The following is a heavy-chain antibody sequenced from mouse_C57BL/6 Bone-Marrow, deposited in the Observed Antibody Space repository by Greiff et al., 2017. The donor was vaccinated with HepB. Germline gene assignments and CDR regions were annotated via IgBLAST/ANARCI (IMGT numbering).Heavy chain of an antibody. J-gene: IGHJ1*03. V-gene: IGHV1-63*01. Sequence: QVQLQQSGAELVRPGTSVKMSCKASGYTFTNYWIGWAKQRPGHGLEWIGDIYPGGGYTNYNEKFKGKATLTADKSSSTAYMQFSSLTSEDSAIYYCARAITTVVATWDWYFDVWGTGTTVTVSS. CDR3: ARAITTVVATWDWYFDV. CDR2: IYPGGGYT. D-gene: IGHD1-1*01. CDR1: GYTFTNYW.